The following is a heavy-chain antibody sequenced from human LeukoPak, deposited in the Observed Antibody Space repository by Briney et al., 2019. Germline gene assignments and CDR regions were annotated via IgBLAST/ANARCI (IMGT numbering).Heavy chain of an antibody. J-gene: IGHJ4*02. CDR3: ARDLGTAMGIDY. V-gene: IGHV3-33*01. Sequence: GGSLRLSCAASGFTFSNYGVHWVRQAPGKGLEWVAVIWYDGSNKYYADSVKGRFTISRDNSKNTLFLQMNSLRVDDTAVYYCARDLGTAMGIDYWGQGTLVTVSS. CDR1: GFTFSNYG. CDR2: IWYDGSNK. D-gene: IGHD5-18*01.